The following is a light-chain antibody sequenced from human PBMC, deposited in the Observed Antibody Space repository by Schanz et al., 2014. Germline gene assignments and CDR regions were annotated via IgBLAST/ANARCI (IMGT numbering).Light chain of an antibody. CDR1: SSDVGGYNY. Sequence: HSALTQPASVSGSPGQSITISCTGTSSDVGGYNYVSWYQQHPGKAPKLMIYDVSNRPSGVSNRFSGSKSGNTASLTISGLQAEDEADYYCTSYTGSGTLWVFGGGTKLTVL. J-gene: IGLJ3*02. CDR2: DVS. CDR3: TSYTGSGTLWV. V-gene: IGLV2-14*01.